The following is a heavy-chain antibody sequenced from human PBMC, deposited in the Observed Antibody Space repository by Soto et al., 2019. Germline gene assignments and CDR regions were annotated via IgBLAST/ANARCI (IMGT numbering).Heavy chain of an antibody. CDR2: INAGNGNT. CDR1: GYTFTSYA. V-gene: IGHV1-3*01. Sequence: ASVKVSSKASGYTFTSYAMHWLRQAPGPRLEWMGWINAGNGNTKYSQKFQGRVTITRDTSASTAYMELSSLRSEDTAVYYCARDLSYCSSTSCYGCEQQLVPFDYWGQGTLVTVSS. D-gene: IGHD2-2*01. CDR3: ARDLSYCSSTSCYGCEQQLVPFDY. J-gene: IGHJ4*02.